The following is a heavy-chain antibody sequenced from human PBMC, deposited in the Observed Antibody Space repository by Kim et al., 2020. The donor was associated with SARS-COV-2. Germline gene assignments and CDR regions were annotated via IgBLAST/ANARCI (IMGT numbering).Heavy chain of an antibody. CDR2: T. CDR3: AKEGYSYGMDV. V-gene: IGHV3-23*01. J-gene: IGHJ6*01. Sequence: TSYADSVKGRFTTSRDNSKNTLYLQMKSLSAVDTAVYYCAKEGYSYGMDVWGHGTTVTPSS.